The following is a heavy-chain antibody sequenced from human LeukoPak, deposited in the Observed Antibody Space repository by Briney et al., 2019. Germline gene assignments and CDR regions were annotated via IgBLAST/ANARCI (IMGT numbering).Heavy chain of an antibody. Sequence: GGSLRLSCAASGFTFRDFWMSWVRQAPGKGLEWVANIQQNGIEKYSVEGRFTISRDNVNSILYLRMNSLRADDTAMYYCARDRDGKDLWGQGTLVTVSS. D-gene: IGHD1-1*01. CDR1: GFTFRDFW. CDR3: ARDRDGKDL. V-gene: IGHV3-7*03. J-gene: IGHJ5*02. CDR2: IQQNGIEK.